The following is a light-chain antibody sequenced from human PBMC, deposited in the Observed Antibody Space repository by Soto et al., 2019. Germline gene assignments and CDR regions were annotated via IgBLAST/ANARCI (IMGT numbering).Light chain of an antibody. J-gene: IGKJ4*01. CDR2: GAL. V-gene: IGKV3-20*01. Sequence: EIVLTQSPGTLSLSPGERATLSCRASQSLSSSYLAWYLQKPGQAPRLLIYGALYRAAGIPDRFSGTASGTDFTLTISRLEPEDFAVYYCQQYSSSPLTFGGGTKVEIK. CDR1: QSLSSSY. CDR3: QQYSSSPLT.